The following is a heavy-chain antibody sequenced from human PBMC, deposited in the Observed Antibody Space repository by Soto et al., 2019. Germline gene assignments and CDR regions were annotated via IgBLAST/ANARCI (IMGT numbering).Heavy chain of an antibody. D-gene: IGHD3-10*01. V-gene: IGHV4-4*02. J-gene: IGHJ5*02. CDR3: ARGEYYGSGSYYTYPNWFDP. CDR1: SGSISSSNW. Sequence: QVQLQESGPGLLKPSGTLSLTCAVSSGSISSSNWWSWVRQPPGKGLEWIGEIYHSGSTNYNPSLKRRVTISVDKSKNQFSLKLSSVTAADTAVYYCARGEYYGSGSYYTYPNWFDPWGQGTLVTVSS. CDR2: IYHSGST.